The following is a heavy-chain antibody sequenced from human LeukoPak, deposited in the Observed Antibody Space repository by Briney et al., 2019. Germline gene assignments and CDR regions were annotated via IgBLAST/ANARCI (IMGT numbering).Heavy chain of an antibody. D-gene: IGHD1-14*01. CDR2: ISSDGSST. CDR1: GFTFSSYW. J-gene: IGHJ6*03. CDR3: ARDKNRLIMDV. Sequence: GGSLRLSCEASGFTFSSYWMHWVRQAPGKGLVWVSRISSDGSSTNYADSVKGRFTISRDNAKNTLYLQMNSLRAEDTAVCYCARDKNRLIMDVWGKGTTVTVSS. V-gene: IGHV3-74*01.